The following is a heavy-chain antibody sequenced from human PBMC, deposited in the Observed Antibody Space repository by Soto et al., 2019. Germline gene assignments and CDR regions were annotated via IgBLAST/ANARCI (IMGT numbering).Heavy chain of an antibody. V-gene: IGHV4-34*01. D-gene: IGHD2-21*02. CDR3: ARYGYGGDHDAFDI. CDR1: GGSFSGYY. Sequence: QVQLQQWGAGLLKPSETLSLTCAVYGGSFSGYYWSWIRQPPGKGLEWIGEINHSGSTNYNPSLKSRVSISVDTSKNHFSLKLSSVPAADTTVYYGARYGYGGDHDAFDIWGQGTMVTVSS. CDR2: INHSGST. J-gene: IGHJ3*02.